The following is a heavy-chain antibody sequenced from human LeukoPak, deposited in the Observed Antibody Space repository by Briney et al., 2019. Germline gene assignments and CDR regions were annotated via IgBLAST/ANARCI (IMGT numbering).Heavy chain of an antibody. CDR2: GYYSGST. CDR3: AREKNYYDSSGYPLRVRQPKFDP. D-gene: IGHD3-22*01. J-gene: IGHJ5*02. CDR1: GGSISTFY. Sequence: SETLSLPCTVSGGSISTFYWSWLREPPGRGGEGIGYGYYSGSTNYSPSPKSRLTISVDASNNQFSLKLSSVTAADTAVYYCAREKNYYDSSGYPLRVRQPKFDPWGQGTLVTVSP. V-gene: IGHV4-59*13.